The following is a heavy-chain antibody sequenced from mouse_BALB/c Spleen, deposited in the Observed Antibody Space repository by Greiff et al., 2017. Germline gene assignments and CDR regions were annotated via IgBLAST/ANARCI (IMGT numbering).Heavy chain of an antibody. CDR1: GYAFTNYW. CDR2: IYPGSGNT. J-gene: IGHJ2*01. D-gene: IGHD2-13*01. Sequence: QVQLKQSGAELVRPGTSVKISCKASGYAFTNYWLGWVKQRPGHGLEWIGDIYPGSGNTYYNEKFKGKATLTADKSSSTAYMQLSSLTSEDSAVYFCARKEGLDKLYYFDYRGQGTTLTVSS. V-gene: IGHV1-63*01. CDR3: ARKEGLDKLYYFDY.